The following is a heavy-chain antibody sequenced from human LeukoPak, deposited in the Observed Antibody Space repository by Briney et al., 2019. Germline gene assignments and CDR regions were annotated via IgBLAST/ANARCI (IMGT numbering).Heavy chain of an antibody. CDR1: DGSFSTHY. CDR2: ISSIGST. J-gene: IGHJ3*02. Sequence: SETLSLTCSVSDGSFSTHYWTWIRQPPGKGLEWIGYISSIGSTNYTPSLKSRVTISVDTSKKQFSLRMTSVTAADTAVYYCARDPTTVTKGFDIWGQGTMVTVSS. D-gene: IGHD4-17*01. V-gene: IGHV4-59*11. CDR3: ARDPTTVTKGFDI.